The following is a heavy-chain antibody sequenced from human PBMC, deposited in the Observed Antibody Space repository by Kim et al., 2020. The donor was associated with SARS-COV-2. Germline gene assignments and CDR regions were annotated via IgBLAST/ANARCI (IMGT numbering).Heavy chain of an antibody. V-gene: IGHV4-39*07. CDR1: GDSVGNSNYF. J-gene: IGHJ5*02. CDR3: ARVIHQGGSDP. D-gene: IGHD2-2*01. Sequence: SETLSLTCTVSGDSVGNSNYFWGWMRQPPGKGLEWIATIYYTGTSYYNPSFESRVTISLDTSKNQFSLNLASVTTADTAVYYFARVIHQGGSDPCGQGTL. CDR2: IYYTGTS.